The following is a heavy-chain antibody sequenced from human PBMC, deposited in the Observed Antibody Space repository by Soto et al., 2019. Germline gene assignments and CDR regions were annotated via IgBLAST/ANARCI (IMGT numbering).Heavy chain of an antibody. Sequence: ASVKVSCKASGYTFTSYDINWVRQATGQGLEWMGWMNPNSGNTGYAQKFQGRVTMTRNTSISTAYMELSSLRSEDTAVYYCARVEGQGDFWCGLRAYYYYYFIDFWGKGTSVTGSS. V-gene: IGHV1-8*01. J-gene: IGHJ6*03. D-gene: IGHD3-3*01. CDR2: MNPNSGNT. CDR3: ARVEGQGDFWCGLRAYYYYYFIDF. CDR1: GYTFTSYD.